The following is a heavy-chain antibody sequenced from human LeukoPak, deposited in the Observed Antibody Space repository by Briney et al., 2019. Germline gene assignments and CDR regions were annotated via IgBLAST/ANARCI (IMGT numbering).Heavy chain of an antibody. CDR1: GGSISSGGYY. J-gene: IGHJ4*02. CDR3: ARDRGAAAGPFFDY. V-gene: IGHV4-31*03. Sequence: SQTRSLTCTVSGGSISSGGYYWSWIRQHPGKGLEWIGYIYYSGNTYYNPSLKSRVIISVDTSKNQFSLKLSSVTAADTAIYYCARDRGAAAGPFFDYWGQGTLVTVSS. CDR2: IYYSGNT. D-gene: IGHD6-13*01.